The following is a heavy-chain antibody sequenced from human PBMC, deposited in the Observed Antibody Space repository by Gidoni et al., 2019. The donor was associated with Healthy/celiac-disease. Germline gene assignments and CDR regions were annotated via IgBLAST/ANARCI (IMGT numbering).Heavy chain of an antibody. J-gene: IGHJ4*02. Sequence: QVQLQESGPGLVEPSETLSLTCAVPGGSISSSTWWSWVRQPPGKGLEWMWEIYHSGSTNYNPSLKSRVTISVDKSKNQFSLKLSSVTAADTAVYYCARFAGDASHFDYWGQGTLVTVSS. CDR2: IYHSGST. V-gene: IGHV4-4*02. CDR3: ARFAGDASHFDY. D-gene: IGHD7-27*01. CDR1: GGSISSSTW.